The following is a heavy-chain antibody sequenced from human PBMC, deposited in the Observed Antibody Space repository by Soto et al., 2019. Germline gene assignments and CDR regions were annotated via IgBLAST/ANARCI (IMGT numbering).Heavy chain of an antibody. CDR1: GGTFSSYA. CDR2: IIPIFGTA. J-gene: IGHJ4*02. V-gene: IGHV1-69*13. D-gene: IGHD6-19*01. Sequence: SVKVSCKASGGTFSSYAISWVRQAPGQGLEWMGGIIPIFGTANYAQKFQGRVTITADESTSTAYIALSSLRSEDTAVYYCALAVAGKVDYWGQGTLVTVSS. CDR3: ALAVAGKVDY.